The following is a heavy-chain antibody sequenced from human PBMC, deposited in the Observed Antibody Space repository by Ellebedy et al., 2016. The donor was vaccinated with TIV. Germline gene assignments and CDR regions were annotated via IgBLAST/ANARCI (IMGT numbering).Heavy chain of an antibody. V-gene: IGHV3-23*01. CDR3: ASRLCTAAACYAASYLSFDL. CDR1: GFTFMTSA. J-gene: IGHJ2*01. CDR2: SSGGDGST. D-gene: IGHD2-2*01. Sequence: GGSLRLSXATSGFTFMTSAMNWVRQAPGKGLEWVSVSSGGDGSTYYADSVKGRFTISRDSSKNTLYLQMNSLRVEDTAVYYCASRLCTAAACYAASYLSFDLWGRGTLVTVSS.